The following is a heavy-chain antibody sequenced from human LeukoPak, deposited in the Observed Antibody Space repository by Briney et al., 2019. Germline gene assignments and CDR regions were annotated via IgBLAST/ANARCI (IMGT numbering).Heavy chain of an antibody. Sequence: SETLSLTCTVSGASIRSGDYYWSWIRQPPGKGLEWIGYIYDSGSTYYNPSLKSRITISVDTSENRFSLKLSSVTATDTAVYYCAGDCSGGSCYGAFDIWGQGTMVTVSS. CDR2: IYDSGST. CDR3: AGDCSGGSCYGAFDI. CDR1: GASIRSGDYY. D-gene: IGHD2-15*01. V-gene: IGHV4-30-4*01. J-gene: IGHJ3*02.